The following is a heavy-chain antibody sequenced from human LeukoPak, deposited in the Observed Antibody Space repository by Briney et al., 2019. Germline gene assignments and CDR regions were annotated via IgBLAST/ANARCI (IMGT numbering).Heavy chain of an antibody. D-gene: IGHD3-3*01. CDR3: ARGFYDFWSGYYGTDYYYYGMDV. J-gene: IGHJ6*02. V-gene: IGHV3-7*01. Sequence: PGGSLRLSCAASGFTFSSFPMSWVRQAPGKGLEWVANIKQDGSEKYYVDSVKGRFTISRDNAKNSLYLQMNSLRAEDTAVYYCARGFYDFWSGYYGTDYYYYGMDVWGQGTTVTVSS. CDR2: IKQDGSEK. CDR1: GFTFSSFP.